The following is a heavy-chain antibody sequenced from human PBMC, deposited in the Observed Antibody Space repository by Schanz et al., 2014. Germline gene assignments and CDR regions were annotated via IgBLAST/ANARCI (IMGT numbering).Heavy chain of an antibody. CDR1: GFIFSYYT. CDR3: ARGRGYIIGQ. Sequence: QVELVESGGGVVQPGRSLRLSCAASGFIFSYYTIHWVRQAPGKGLEWVSVINSAGTTYYADSVKGRFTFSRDSSKNTVYLQMDSLRADDTSVYYCARGRGYIIGQWGQGILVTVSS. D-gene: IGHD3-10*01. J-gene: IGHJ4*02. CDR2: INSAGTT. V-gene: IGHV3-NL1*01.